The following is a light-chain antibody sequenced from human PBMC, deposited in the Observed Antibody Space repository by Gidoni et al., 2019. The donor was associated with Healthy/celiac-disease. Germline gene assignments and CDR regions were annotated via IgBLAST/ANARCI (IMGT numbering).Light chain of an antibody. V-gene: IGKV1-39*01. CDR1: QSISSY. Sequence: DIQMTQSPSSLSASVGDRVTITCRASQSISSYLNWYQQKPGKAPKLLIYAASSLQSGVPSRFSGSGSVTDFTLTISSLQPEDFATYYCQQSYSTELTFXGXTKVEIK. CDR2: AAS. J-gene: IGKJ4*01. CDR3: QQSYSTELT.